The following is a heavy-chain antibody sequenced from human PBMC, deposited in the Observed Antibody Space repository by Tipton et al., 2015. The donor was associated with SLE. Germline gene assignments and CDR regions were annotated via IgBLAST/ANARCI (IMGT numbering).Heavy chain of an antibody. J-gene: IGHJ6*02. CDR3: ARGRNTRVYYYYYGMDV. CDR2: IYHSGST. CDR1: GYSISSGYY. V-gene: IGHV4-38-2*01. Sequence: TLSLTCAVSGYSISSGYYWGWVRQPPGKGLEWIGNIYHSGSTNYNPSLKSRVTISVDTSKNQFSLKLSSVTAADTAVYYCARGRNTRVYYYYYGMDVWGQGTTVTVSS. D-gene: IGHD1-14*01.